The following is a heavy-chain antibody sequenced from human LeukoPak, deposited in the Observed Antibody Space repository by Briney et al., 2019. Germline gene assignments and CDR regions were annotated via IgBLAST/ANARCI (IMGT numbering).Heavy chain of an antibody. J-gene: IGHJ6*02. CDR1: GYTFTSYG. V-gene: IGHV1-18*01. CDR2: VSANIANT. Sequence: ASVKVSCKASGYTFTSYGISRVRQAPGQGLEWLGWVSANIANTKYAQKVQGRVTMTTDTSTSTAYMELRSLRSDDTAVYYCARDRSLVRRIEDYYYYYGMDVWGQGTTVTVSS. CDR3: ARDRSLVRRIEDYYYYYGMDV. D-gene: IGHD6-6*01.